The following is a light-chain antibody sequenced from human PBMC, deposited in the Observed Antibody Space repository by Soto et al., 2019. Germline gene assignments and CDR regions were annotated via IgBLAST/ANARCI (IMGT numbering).Light chain of an antibody. CDR3: QTWGTGIHVV. J-gene: IGLJ2*01. Sequence: QPVLTQSPSASASLGPSVKLTCTLSSGHSSYAIAWHQQQPEKGPRYLMKLDYDGSHTKGDAIPDRFSGSSSGAERYLTISSLQSEDEADYYCQTWGTGIHVVFGGGTQLTVL. V-gene: IGLV4-69*01. CDR2: LDYDGSH. CDR1: SGHSSYA.